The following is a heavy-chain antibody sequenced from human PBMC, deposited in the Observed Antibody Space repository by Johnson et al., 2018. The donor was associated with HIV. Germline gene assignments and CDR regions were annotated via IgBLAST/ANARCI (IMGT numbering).Heavy chain of an antibody. D-gene: IGHD6-13*01. J-gene: IGHJ3*02. V-gene: IGHV3-30*04. CDR1: GFSFSSYA. Sequence: QVQLVESGGGLVKPGGSLRLSCAASGFSFSSYAMHWVRQAPGKGLEWVTVISYDGGLKYYADSVKGRFTISRDNAKNSLYLQMNSLRAEDTAVYYCARSDCWGSRSWYSVAPCAFDIWGQGTMVTVSS. CDR2: ISYDGGLK. CDR3: ARSDCWGSRSWYSVAPCAFDI.